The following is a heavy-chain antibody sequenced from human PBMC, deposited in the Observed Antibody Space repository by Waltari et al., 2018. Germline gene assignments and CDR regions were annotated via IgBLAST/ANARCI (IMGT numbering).Heavy chain of an antibody. CDR1: GGSIRTSSYY. J-gene: IGHJ4*02. CDR3: ARRGSSGWFMDY. V-gene: IGHV4-39*01. Sequence: QLQLEESGPGLVKPSETLSLTCTVSGGSIRTSSYYCGWVRQPPGKRLEWIGNSHYTGSANYNPSLRSRVTISVDTSRNQFFLELSSVTATDTAVYYCARRGSSGWFMDYWGQGTLVIVSS. CDR2: SHYTGSA. D-gene: IGHD6-19*01.